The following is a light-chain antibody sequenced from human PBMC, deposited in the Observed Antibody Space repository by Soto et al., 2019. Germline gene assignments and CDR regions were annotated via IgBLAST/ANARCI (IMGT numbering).Light chain of an antibody. Sequence: QSVVTQPRSASGTPGQRVTISCSGRSSNVGSNTVDWYQLLPRTAPKLLIYHNNQRPSGVPDRLSGSKSGTSASLAISGLQSEDEADYYCAVWDDTLKAVVFGGGTKLTVL. J-gene: IGLJ2*01. V-gene: IGLV1-44*01. CDR2: HNN. CDR1: SSNVGSNT. CDR3: AVWDDTLKAVV.